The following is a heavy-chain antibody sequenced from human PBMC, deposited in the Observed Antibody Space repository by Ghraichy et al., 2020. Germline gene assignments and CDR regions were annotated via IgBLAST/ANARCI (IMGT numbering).Heavy chain of an antibody. V-gene: IGHV3-11*06. CDR2: ISSSSSYT. CDR3: GRGRAYGSGFPADV. J-gene: IGHJ6*04. Sequence: GGSLRLSCAASGFIFSDYYMSWVRQAPGKGLEWVSYISSSSSYTNYADSVKGRFTISRDNAKNSPFLQMHSLRAEDTAVYYCGRGRAYGSGFPADVWGEGTTVSVSS. D-gene: IGHD3-10*01. CDR1: GFIFSDYY.